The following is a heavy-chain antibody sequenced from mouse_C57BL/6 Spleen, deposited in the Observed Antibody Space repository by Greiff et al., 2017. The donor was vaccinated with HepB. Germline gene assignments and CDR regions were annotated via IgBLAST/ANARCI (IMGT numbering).Heavy chain of an antibody. D-gene: IGHD1-1*01. CDR3: ARGHYGSSYNYPMDY. CDR2: IDPSDSET. V-gene: IGHV1-52*01. CDR1: GYTFTSYW. Sequence: QVQLQQPGAELVRPGSSVKLSCKASGYTFTSYWMHWVKQRPIQGLEWIGNIDPSDSETHYNQKFKDKATLTVDKSSSTAYMQLSSLTSEASAVYYCARGHYGSSYNYPMDYWGQGTSVTVSS. J-gene: IGHJ4*01.